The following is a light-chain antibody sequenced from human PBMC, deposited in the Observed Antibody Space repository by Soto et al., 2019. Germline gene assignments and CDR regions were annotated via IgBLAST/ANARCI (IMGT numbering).Light chain of an antibody. J-gene: IGKJ5*01. V-gene: IGKV3-11*01. Sequence: DIVLTQSPCTLSLSPGERATLSCRASQSVSSYLAWYQQKPGQAPRLLIYDASNRATGIPARFSGSGSGTDFALTITSLEPEDFAIYYCQQRSNWPLITFGQGTRLENK. CDR1: QSVSSY. CDR2: DAS. CDR3: QQRSNWPLIT.